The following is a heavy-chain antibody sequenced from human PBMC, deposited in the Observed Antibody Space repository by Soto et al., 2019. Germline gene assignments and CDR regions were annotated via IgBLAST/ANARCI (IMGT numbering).Heavy chain of an antibody. Sequence: QVQLVESGGGVVQPGRSLRLSCAASGFTFSSFGMHWVRQVPGKGLEWVALISYDGSKKYYADPVKGRFTISRDKSKNPRYLQMNSLRVEDTAVYYCAKDRGWSSADLDYWGQGNLVTVSS. CDR2: ISYDGSKK. J-gene: IGHJ4*02. D-gene: IGHD6-19*01. CDR1: GFTFSSFG. V-gene: IGHV3-30*18. CDR3: AKDRGWSSADLDY.